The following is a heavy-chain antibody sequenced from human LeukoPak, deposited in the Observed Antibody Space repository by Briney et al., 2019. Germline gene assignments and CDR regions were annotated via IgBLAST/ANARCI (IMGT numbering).Heavy chain of an antibody. CDR3: ARVLYGSGSYYNGYYFDY. CDR2: ISDSGGSS. J-gene: IGHJ4*02. D-gene: IGHD3-10*01. V-gene: IGHV3-23*01. Sequence: GGSLRLSCAASGFTFSNYGMSWVRQAPGKGLEWVSGISDSGGSSYYADSVKGRFTISRDNAKNSLYLQMNSLRAEDTALYYCARVLYGSGSYYNGYYFDYWGQGTLVTVSS. CDR1: GFTFSNYG.